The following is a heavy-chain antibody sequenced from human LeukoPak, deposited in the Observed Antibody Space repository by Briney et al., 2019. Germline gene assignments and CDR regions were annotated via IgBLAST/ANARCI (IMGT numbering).Heavy chain of an antibody. CDR1: GGSISGYY. Sequence: NPSETLSLTCTVSGGSISGYYWSWIRQPPGKGLEWIGEINHSGSTKYNPSLKSRVSISVDTSKNQLSLKLSSVTAADTAVYYRAIIVIVPAGPDTFDIWGQGTMVTVSS. CDR3: AIIVIVPAGPDTFDI. CDR2: INHSGST. V-gene: IGHV4-34*01. D-gene: IGHD2-2*01. J-gene: IGHJ3*02.